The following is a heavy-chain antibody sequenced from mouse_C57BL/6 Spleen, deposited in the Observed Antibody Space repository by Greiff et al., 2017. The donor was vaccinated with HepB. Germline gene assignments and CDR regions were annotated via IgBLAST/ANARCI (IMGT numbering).Heavy chain of an antibody. J-gene: IGHJ4*01. CDR1: GYTFTSYW. CDR2: IDPSDSET. V-gene: IGHV1-52*01. D-gene: IGHD1-1*01. Sequence: VKLQQPGAELVRPGSSVKLSCKASGYTFTSYWMHWVKQRPIQGLEWIGNIDPSDSETHYNQKFKDKATLTVDKSSSTAYMQLSSLTSEDSAVYYCARSGITTVVARAMDYWGQGTSVTVSS. CDR3: ARSGITTVVARAMDY.